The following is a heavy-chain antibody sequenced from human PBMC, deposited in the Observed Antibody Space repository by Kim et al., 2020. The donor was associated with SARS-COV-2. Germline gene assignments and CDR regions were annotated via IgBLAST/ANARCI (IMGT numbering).Heavy chain of an antibody. V-gene: IGHV1-24*01. Sequence: ASVKVSCKVSGYTLTELSMHWVRQAPGKGLEWMGGFDPEDGETIYAQKFQGRVTMTEDTSTDTAYMELSSLRSEDTAVYYCATDPNTVAPGWFDPWGQGTLVTVSS. CDR1: GYTLTELS. J-gene: IGHJ5*02. CDR2: FDPEDGET. CDR3: ATDPNTVAPGWFDP. D-gene: IGHD4-17*01.